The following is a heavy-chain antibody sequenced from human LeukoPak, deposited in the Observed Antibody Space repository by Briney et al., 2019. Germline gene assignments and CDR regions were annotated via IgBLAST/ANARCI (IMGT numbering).Heavy chain of an antibody. J-gene: IGHJ4*02. CDR2: IYPGDSDT. CDR3: ARLAPRISQSSGYPYYFDY. V-gene: IGHV5-51*01. Sequence: GESLKISCKGSGYSVTSYWIGWVRQMPGKGLEWMGIIYPGDSDTRYSPSFQGQVTISADKSITTAYLQWSSMKASDTAMYYCARLAPRISQSSGYPYYFDYWGQGTLVTVSS. CDR1: GYSVTSYW. D-gene: IGHD3-22*01.